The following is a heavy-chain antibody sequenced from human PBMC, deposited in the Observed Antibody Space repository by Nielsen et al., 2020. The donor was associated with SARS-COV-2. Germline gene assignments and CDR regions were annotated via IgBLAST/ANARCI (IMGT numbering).Heavy chain of an antibody. CDR1: GFTFSSYA. D-gene: IGHD2-2*02. CDR3: AKCGGDPIQIRAFDI. V-gene: IGHV3-23*01. CDR2: ISGSGGST. Sequence: GESLKISCAASGFTFSSYAMSWVRQAPGKGLEWVSAISGSGGSTYYADSVKGRFTISRDNSKNTLYLQMNSLRAEDTAVYYCAKCGGDPIQIRAFDIWGQGTMVTVSS. J-gene: IGHJ3*02.